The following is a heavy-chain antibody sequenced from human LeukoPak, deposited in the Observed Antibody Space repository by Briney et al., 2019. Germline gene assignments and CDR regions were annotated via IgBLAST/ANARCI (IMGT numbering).Heavy chain of an antibody. CDR2: MNPNSGNT. Sequence: ASVKVSCKASGYTFTSYDINWVRQATGQGLEWMGWMNPNSGNTGYAQKFQGRVTMTRDTSISTAYMELSSLRSEDTAVYYCARGQVTTVAFYYYYGMDVWGQGTTVTVSS. CDR3: ARGQVTTVAFYYYYGMDV. CDR1: GYTFTSYD. J-gene: IGHJ6*02. D-gene: IGHD4-23*01. V-gene: IGHV1-8*01.